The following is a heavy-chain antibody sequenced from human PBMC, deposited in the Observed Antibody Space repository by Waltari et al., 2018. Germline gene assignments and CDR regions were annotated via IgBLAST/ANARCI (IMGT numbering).Heavy chain of an antibody. CDR3: AREWGVMVGTAGYYLDY. D-gene: IGHD2-15*01. Sequence: EVQLVGSGGGLVKPGGSLRLSCAASGFTFSSYTMNWVRQATGKGLEWVSSISSGSTFRYYADSVKGRFTISRDNAKNSLYLQMNSLRAEDTAVYYCAREWGVMVGTAGYYLDYWGQGTLVTVSS. CDR1: GFTFSSYT. J-gene: IGHJ4*02. CDR2: ISSGSTFR. V-gene: IGHV3-21*01.